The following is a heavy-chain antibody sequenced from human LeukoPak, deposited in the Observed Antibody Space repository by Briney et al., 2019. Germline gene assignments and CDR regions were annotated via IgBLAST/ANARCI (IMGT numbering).Heavy chain of an antibody. Sequence: SVKVSCKASGFTFTISAVQWVRQARGQRLEWIGWIVVGSGNTNYAQKFQERVTITRDMSTSTAYMELSSLRSEDTAVYYCAAHYYDSSGWNFDYWGQGTLVTVPS. D-gene: IGHD3-22*01. V-gene: IGHV1-58*01. CDR2: IVVGSGNT. J-gene: IGHJ4*02. CDR1: GFTFTISA. CDR3: AAHYYDSSGWNFDY.